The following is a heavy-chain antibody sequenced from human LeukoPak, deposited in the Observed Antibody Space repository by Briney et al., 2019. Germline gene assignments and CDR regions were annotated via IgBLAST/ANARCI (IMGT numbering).Heavy chain of an antibody. V-gene: IGHV4-59*01. Sequence: SETLSLTCTVSGGSISSYYWSWIRQPPGKGLEWIGYIYYSGSTNYNPSLKSRVTISVDTSKNQFSLKLSSVTAADTAVYYCARVIGTMVRGVIIGPGLVDYWGQGTLVTVSS. D-gene: IGHD3-10*01. J-gene: IGHJ4*02. CDR3: ARVIGTMVRGVIIGPGLVDY. CDR1: GGSISSYY. CDR2: IYYSGST.